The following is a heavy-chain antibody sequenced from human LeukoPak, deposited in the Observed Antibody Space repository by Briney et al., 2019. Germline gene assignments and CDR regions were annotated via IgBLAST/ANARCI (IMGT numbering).Heavy chain of an antibody. J-gene: IGHJ4*02. CDR2: IYYSGST. D-gene: IGHD5-12*01. V-gene: IGHV4-31*03. CDR1: GGSISSGGYY. CDR3: ARIQERGYSSYAFDF. Sequence: SETLSLTCTVSGGSISSGGYYWSWIRQHPGKGLEWIGYIYYSGSTYYNPSLKSRVTISVDTSKNQFSLKLSSVTAADTAVCYCARIQERGYSSYAFDFWGQGTLVTISS.